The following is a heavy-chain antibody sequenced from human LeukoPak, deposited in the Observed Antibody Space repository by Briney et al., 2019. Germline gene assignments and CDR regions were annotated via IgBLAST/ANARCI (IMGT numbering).Heavy chain of an antibody. J-gene: IGHJ5*02. D-gene: IGHD1-26*01. Sequence: GASVTVSCKVSGYSHVELSMHWVRQAPGKGLEWMGGLDPEDDETIYAQKFQGRVTMTEDTSTETAYMELTSLTSEDTAVYYCTNGGGSYSWFDPWGQGTLVTVSS. CDR3: TNGGGSYSWFDP. CDR1: GYSHVELS. V-gene: IGHV1-24*01. CDR2: LDPEDDET.